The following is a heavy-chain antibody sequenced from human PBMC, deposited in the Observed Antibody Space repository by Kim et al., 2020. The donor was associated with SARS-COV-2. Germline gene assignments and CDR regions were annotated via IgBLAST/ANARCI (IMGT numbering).Heavy chain of an antibody. CDR1: GFTFSNAW. CDR3: TTGVVGVIPPE. D-gene: IGHD3-16*02. J-gene: IGHJ4*02. Sequence: GGSLRLSCAASGFTFSNAWLSWVRQAPGEGLEWVGRIKSKTDGGTTDYAAPVKGRFTVSRDDSKNTLYLQMNNLRTEDTAVYYCTTGVVGVIPPEWGQGTLVTVSS. V-gene: IGHV3-15*01. CDR2: IKSKTDGGTT.